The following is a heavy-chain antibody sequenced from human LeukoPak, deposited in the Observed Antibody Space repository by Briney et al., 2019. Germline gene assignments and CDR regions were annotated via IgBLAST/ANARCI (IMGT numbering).Heavy chain of an antibody. CDR1: GFTFSSYS. D-gene: IGHD6-19*01. CDR2: ISSSSSYI. V-gene: IGHV3-21*01. CDR3: ARATSGYSSGWYDY. J-gene: IGHJ4*02. Sequence: GGSLRLSCAASGFTFSSYSMNWVRQAPGKGLEWVSSISSSSSYIYYADSVKGRFTISRDNAKNSLYLQMNSLRAEDTAVYYCARATSGYSSGWYDYWGQGTLVTVSS.